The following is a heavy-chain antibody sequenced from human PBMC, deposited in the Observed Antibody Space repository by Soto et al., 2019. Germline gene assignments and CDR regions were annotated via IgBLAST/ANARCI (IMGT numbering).Heavy chain of an antibody. Sequence: PAGSLRLSCVGSGFTFSTHSINWVRQAPGKGLEWVSSISSRSDIYYADSVKGRFTISRDNAKNSVSLQMNSLRAEDTAVYYCAREYTAWPLAYGLDVWGQGTTVTVSS. J-gene: IGHJ6*02. V-gene: IGHV3-21*01. D-gene: IGHD2-2*02. CDR1: GFTFSTHS. CDR2: ISSRSDI. CDR3: AREYTAWPLAYGLDV.